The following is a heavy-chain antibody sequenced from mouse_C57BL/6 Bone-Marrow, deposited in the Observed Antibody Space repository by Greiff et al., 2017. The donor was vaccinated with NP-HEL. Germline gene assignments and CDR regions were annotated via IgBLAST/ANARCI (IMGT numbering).Heavy chain of an antibody. CDR2: IDPNSGGT. CDR1: GYTFTSYW. J-gene: IGHJ3*01. Sequence: QVQLQQPGAELVKPGASVKLSCKASGYTFTSYWMHWVKQRPGRGLEWIGRIDPNSGGTKYNEKFKSKATLTVDKPSSTAYMQLSSLTSEDSAVYYCARESSTMVTTTGFAYWGQGTLVTVSA. V-gene: IGHV1-72*01. D-gene: IGHD2-2*01. CDR3: ARESSTMVTTTGFAY.